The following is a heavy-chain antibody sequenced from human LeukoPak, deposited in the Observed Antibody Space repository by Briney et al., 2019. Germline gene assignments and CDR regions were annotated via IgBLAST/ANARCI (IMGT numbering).Heavy chain of an antibody. CDR1: GGSISSGSYY. CDR2: IYYSGST. D-gene: IGHD4-11*01. Sequence: SETLSLTCTVSGGSISSGSYYWGWIRQPPGKGLEWIGSIYYSGSTYYNPSLKSRVTISVDTSKNQFSLKLSSVTAADTAVYYCARGRGYSNLNWFDPWGQGTLVTVSS. CDR3: ARGRGYSNLNWFDP. V-gene: IGHV4-39*07. J-gene: IGHJ5*02.